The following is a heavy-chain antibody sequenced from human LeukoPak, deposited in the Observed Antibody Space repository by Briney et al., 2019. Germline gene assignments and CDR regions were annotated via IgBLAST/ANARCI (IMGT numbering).Heavy chain of an antibody. CDR3: AKVAKYYYGSETYFFFDH. CDR2: IYTSGST. Sequence: PSETLSLTCTVSGGSISSYYWSWIRQPAGKGLEWIGRIYTSGSTNYNPSLKSRVTMSVDTSKNQFSLKLSSVTAADTAVYYCAKVAKYYYGSETYFFFDHWGQGTLVTVSS. J-gene: IGHJ4*02. V-gene: IGHV4-4*07. CDR1: GGSISSYY. D-gene: IGHD3-10*01.